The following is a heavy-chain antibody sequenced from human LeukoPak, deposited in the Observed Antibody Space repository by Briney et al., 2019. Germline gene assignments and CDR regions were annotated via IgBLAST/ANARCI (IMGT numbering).Heavy chain of an antibody. CDR2: IRYDGSNK. CDR1: GFTFSSYG. Sequence: GGSLRLSCAASGFTFSSYGMHWVRQAPGKGLERVAFIRYDGSNKYYADSVEGRFTISRDNAKNSLYLQMNSLRAEDTALYYCVKDSGTNYDSRGFLPHFDYWGQGTLVTVSS. J-gene: IGHJ4*02. D-gene: IGHD3-22*01. V-gene: IGHV3-30*02. CDR3: VKDSGTNYDSRGFLPHFDY.